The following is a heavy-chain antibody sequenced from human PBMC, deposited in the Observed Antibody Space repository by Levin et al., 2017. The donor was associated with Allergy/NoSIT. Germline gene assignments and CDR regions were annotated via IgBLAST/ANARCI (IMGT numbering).Heavy chain of an antibody. V-gene: IGHV4-39*01. CDR3: ARLSGSYSHGFDY. D-gene: IGHD1-26*01. Sequence: SETLSLTCTVSGGSISSSSYYWGWIRQPPGKGLEWIGSIYYSGSTYYNPSLKSRVTISVDTSKNQFSLKLSSVTAADTAVYYCARLSGSYSHGFDYWGQGTLVTVSS. J-gene: IGHJ4*02. CDR1: GGSISSSSYY. CDR2: IYYSGST.